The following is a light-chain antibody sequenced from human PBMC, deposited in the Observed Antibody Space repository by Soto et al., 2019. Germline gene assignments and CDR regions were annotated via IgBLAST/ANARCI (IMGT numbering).Light chain of an antibody. Sequence: EIVLTQSPGTLSLSPGERATLSCRASQSVSSYLAWSQKKPGQHPRTLIYGASTRATGIPARFTGSGSGTEFHLTISRLQSEDFAVYDCQQSNNWTLTFGEGTKLDIK. CDR1: QSVSSY. CDR3: QQSNNWTLT. J-gene: IGKJ4*01. V-gene: IGKV3-15*01. CDR2: GAS.